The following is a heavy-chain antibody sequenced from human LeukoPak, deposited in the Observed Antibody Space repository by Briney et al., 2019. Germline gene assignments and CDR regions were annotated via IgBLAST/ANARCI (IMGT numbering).Heavy chain of an antibody. CDR1: GFTVSSNY. CDR2: IYSGGST. J-gene: IGHJ4*02. V-gene: IGHV3-53*01. Sequence: PGGSLRLSCAASGFTVSSNYMSWVRQAPGKGLEWVSVIYSGGSTYYADSVKGRFTISRDNSKNTLYLQMNSLRAEDTAVYYCAALLLWFGELPTPFDYWGQGTLVTVSS. D-gene: IGHD3-10*01. CDR3: AALLLWFGELPTPFDY.